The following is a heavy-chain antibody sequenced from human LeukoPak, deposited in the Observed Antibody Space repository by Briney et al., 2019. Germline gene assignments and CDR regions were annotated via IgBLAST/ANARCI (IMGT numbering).Heavy chain of an antibody. J-gene: IGHJ4*02. Sequence: SETLSLTCTVSGGSISSYYWSWIRQPPGRRLEWIGYIYYSGSTNYNPSLKSRVTISVDTSKNQFSLKLSSVTAADTAVYYCARGRSDDHFDYWGQGTLVTVSS. V-gene: IGHV4-59*01. CDR2: IYYSGST. CDR3: ARGRSDDHFDY. CDR1: GGSISSYY.